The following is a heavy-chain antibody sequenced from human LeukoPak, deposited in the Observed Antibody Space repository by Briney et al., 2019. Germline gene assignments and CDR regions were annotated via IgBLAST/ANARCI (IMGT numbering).Heavy chain of an antibody. Sequence: PSETLSLTCTVSGVSISSSNSYWGWIRQPPGKGLEWIGSIYYSGNTYYNASLKSQVSISIDTSKNQFSLRLTSVTAADTAVYYCARQTGSGLFILPGGQGTLVTVSS. CDR2: IYYSGNT. V-gene: IGHV4-39*01. D-gene: IGHD3/OR15-3a*01. CDR3: ARQTGSGLFILP. J-gene: IGHJ4*02. CDR1: GVSISSSNSY.